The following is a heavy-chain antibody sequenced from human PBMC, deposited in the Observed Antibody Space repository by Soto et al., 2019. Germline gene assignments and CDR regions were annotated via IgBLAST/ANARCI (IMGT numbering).Heavy chain of an antibody. V-gene: IGHV4-31*03. J-gene: IGHJ5*02. CDR2: IYYSGST. CDR1: GGSISSGGYY. CDR3: AREIAAQPNWFDP. Sequence: SETLSLTCTVSGGSISSGGYYWSWIRQHPGKGLEWIGYIYYSGSTYYNPSLKSRVTISVDTSKNQFSLKLSSVTAADTAVYYCAREIAAQPNWFDPWGQGTLVTVSS. D-gene: IGHD6-6*01.